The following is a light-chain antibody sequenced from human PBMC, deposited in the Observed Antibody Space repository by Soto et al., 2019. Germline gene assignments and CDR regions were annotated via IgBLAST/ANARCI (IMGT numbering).Light chain of an antibody. V-gene: IGLV2-8*01. CDR1: SSDVGGYNF. Sequence: QSALAQPPSASGSPGQSVTISCTGTSSDVGGYNFVSWFQQYPGKAPKLIIFEVTKRPSEVPDRSSGSKSGNTASLTVSGLRTEDEADYYCASYAGRDTYVFGTGTKVTVL. J-gene: IGLJ1*01. CDR2: EVT. CDR3: ASYAGRDTYV.